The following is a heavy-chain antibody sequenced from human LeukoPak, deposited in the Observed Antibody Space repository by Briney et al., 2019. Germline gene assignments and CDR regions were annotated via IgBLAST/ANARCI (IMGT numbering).Heavy chain of an antibody. D-gene: IGHD6-13*01. V-gene: IGHV3-48*03. Sequence: TGGSLRLSCAASGFTFSSYEMDWVRQAPGKGLEWVSYISSSGSTIYYADSVKGRFTISRDNAKNSLYLQMNSLRAEDMALYYCARGIAAAASYFDYWGQGTLVTVSS. CDR1: GFTFSSYE. CDR2: ISSSGSTI. CDR3: ARGIAAAASYFDY. J-gene: IGHJ4*02.